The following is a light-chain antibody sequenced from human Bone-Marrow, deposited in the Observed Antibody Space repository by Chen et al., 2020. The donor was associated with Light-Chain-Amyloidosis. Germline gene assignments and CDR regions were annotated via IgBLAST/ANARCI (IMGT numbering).Light chain of an antibody. J-gene: IGKJ4*01. CDR2: EGS. V-gene: IGKV1-33*01. CDR1: QDINNY. CDR3: QQYHSLPPT. Sequence: DIQMTQSPSSLSASIGDRVTITCQASQDINNYLNWYQQKPGKAPKLLMYEGSNLETVVPSRFSGSESGTDFTFTISSLQPEDIATYCCQQYHSLPPTFGGGTRVETK.